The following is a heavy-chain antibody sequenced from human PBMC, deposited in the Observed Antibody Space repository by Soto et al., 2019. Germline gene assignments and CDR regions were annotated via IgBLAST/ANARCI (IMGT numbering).Heavy chain of an antibody. Sequence: GGSLRLSCAASGFTFSSYAMSWVRQAPGKGLEWVSAISGSCGSTYYAGSVKGRFTISRDNSKNTLYLQMNSLRAEDTSVYYCARDRGNTMIRGVIDYWGQGTLVTVSS. J-gene: IGHJ4*02. V-gene: IGHV3-23*01. CDR3: ARDRGNTMIRGVIDY. D-gene: IGHD3-10*01. CDR2: ISGSCGST. CDR1: GFTFSSYA.